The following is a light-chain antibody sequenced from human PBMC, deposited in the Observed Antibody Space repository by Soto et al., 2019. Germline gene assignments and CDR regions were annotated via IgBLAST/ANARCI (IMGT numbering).Light chain of an antibody. CDR2: EGS. Sequence: QSALTQPASVSGSPGQSITLSCTGTSSDVGNYNHVSWYQQHPGTAPKLTIYEGSQRPSGVSNRFSGSKSGNTASLTISGLQAADEADYYCCSYAGTGTYVFGTGTK. CDR3: CSYAGTGTYV. J-gene: IGLJ1*01. CDR1: SSDVGNYNH. V-gene: IGLV2-23*01.